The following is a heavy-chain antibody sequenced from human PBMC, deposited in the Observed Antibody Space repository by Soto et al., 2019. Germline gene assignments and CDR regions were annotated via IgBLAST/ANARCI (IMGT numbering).Heavy chain of an antibody. V-gene: IGHV3-23*01. CDR3: AKGSGSTRPYYFDY. Sequence: EVQLLESGGGLVQPGGSLRLSCAASGFTFSSYVMSWVRQAPGKGLEWVSAISGSGGDTYHADSVKDRFTTSRDNSKNTLYLQMNSLRAEDTAVYYCAKGSGSTRPYYFDYWGQGTLVTVSS. D-gene: IGHD2-2*01. CDR1: GFTFSSYV. CDR2: ISGSGGDT. J-gene: IGHJ4*02.